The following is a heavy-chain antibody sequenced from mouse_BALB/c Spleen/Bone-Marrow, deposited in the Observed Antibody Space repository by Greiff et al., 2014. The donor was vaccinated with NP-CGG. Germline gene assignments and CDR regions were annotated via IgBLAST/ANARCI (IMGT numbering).Heavy chain of an antibody. D-gene: IGHD2-4*01. CDR3: ARDYDCFFDY. V-gene: IGHV14-3*02. CDR2: IDPANGNT. CDR1: GFNIKDTY. J-gene: IGHJ2*01. Sequence: VQLKQSGAELVKPGASVKLSCTASGFNIKDTYMHWVKQRPEQGLEWIGWIDPANGNTKYDPNFHGKVTITADTSSNTSYLQLSSLTSEDTAVYYCARDYDCFFDYWGQGTTLTVSS.